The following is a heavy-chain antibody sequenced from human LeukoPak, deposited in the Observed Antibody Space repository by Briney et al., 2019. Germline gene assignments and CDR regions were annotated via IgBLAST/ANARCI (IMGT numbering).Heavy chain of an antibody. CDR1: GFTFSSYW. CDR3: ARGGSGWYLHDAFHI. CDR2: IKQDGSEK. V-gene: IGHV3-7*01. D-gene: IGHD6-19*01. J-gene: IGHJ3*02. Sequence: GGSLRLSCAASGFTFSSYWMSWVRQAPGKGLEWVANIKQDGSEKYYVDSVKGRFTISRDNAKNSLYLQMNSLRAEDTAVYYCARGGSGWYLHDAFHIWGQGTMVTVSS.